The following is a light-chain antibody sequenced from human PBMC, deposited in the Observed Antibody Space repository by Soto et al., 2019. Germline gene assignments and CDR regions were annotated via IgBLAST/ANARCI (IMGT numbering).Light chain of an antibody. V-gene: IGKV3-20*01. CDR3: QRYGSSPLIT. Sequence: ETVLTQSPGTLFLSPGERATLSCRAIQSVSSSSLAWYQQRPGQAPRLLIYGTSSRATGIPDRFSGSGSGTDFTLTISRLEPEDPAVSFCQRYGSSPLITLGQGTRMEIK. J-gene: IGKJ5*01. CDR1: QSVSSSS. CDR2: GTS.